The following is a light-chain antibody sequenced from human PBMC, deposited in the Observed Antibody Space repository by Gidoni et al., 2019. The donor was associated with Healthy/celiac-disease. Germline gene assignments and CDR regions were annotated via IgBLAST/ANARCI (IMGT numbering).Light chain of an antibody. CDR2: WAS. CDR1: QSVLYSSNNKNY. V-gene: IGKV4-1*01. CDR3: QQYYSTPF. Sequence: DIVMTPSPDSLAVSLGERATINCKSSQSVLYSSNNKNYLAWYQQKPGQPPKLLIYWASTRESGVPDRFSGSGSVTDFTLTISSLQAEYVAVYYCQQYYSTPFFGGGTKVEIK. J-gene: IGKJ4*01.